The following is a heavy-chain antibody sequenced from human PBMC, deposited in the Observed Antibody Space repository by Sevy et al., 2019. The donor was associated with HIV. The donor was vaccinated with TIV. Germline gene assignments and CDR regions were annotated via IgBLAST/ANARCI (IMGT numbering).Heavy chain of an antibody. CDR2: IYYSGNT. J-gene: IGHJ1*01. Sequence: SETLSLTCIVSGGSISSSSYYWGWIRQPPGKGLEWIGSIYYSGNTYYNQSLKSRVTISVDTSKKQFSLKRSSVTAADTAVYYCATRLGYCSGSSCYPPEYFHHWGQGTLVTVSS. CDR3: ATRLGYCSGSSCYPPEYFHH. D-gene: IGHD2-15*01. V-gene: IGHV4-39*01. CDR1: GGSISSSSYY.